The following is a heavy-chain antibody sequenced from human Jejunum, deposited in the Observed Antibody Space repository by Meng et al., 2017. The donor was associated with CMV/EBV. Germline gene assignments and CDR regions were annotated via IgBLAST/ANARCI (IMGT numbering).Heavy chain of an antibody. D-gene: IGHD3-10*01. V-gene: IGHV3-23*01. Sequence: EVQLLESGGGLVQPGGSLGLACAASGFNFNSYAMSWVRQAPTKGLEWVSGIHSIGGTTYYADSVKGRFTISRDHSKNTLYLQMNSLRAEDTAVYYCAKSSPSGMGVVDYCGQGTLGNVSS. CDR2: IHSIGGTT. J-gene: IGHJ4*02. CDR1: GFNFNSYA. CDR3: AKSSPSGMGVVDY.